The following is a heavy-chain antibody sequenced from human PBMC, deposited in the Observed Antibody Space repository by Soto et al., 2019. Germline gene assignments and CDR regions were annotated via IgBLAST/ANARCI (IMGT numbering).Heavy chain of an antibody. J-gene: IGHJ4*02. CDR2: IIPIFGTA. D-gene: IGHD5-12*01. CDR3: ARGRWLQSRLVSSIMAY. CDR1: GGTFSSYA. V-gene: IGHV1-69*12. Sequence: QVQLVQSGAEVKKPGSSVKVSCKASGGTFSSYAISWVRQAPGQGLEWMGGIIPIFGTANYAQKFQGRVTITADEYTSTAYMELSSLRSEDTAVYYCARGRWLQSRLVSSIMAYWGQGTLVTVSS.